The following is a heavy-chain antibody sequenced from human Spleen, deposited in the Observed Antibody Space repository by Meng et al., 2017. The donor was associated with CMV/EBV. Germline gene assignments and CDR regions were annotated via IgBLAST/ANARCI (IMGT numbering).Heavy chain of an antibody. J-gene: IGHJ4*02. V-gene: IGHV1-2*02. D-gene: IGHD3-10*01. CDR1: GYTFTAYY. CDR3: ARDYAGAGSSYFEY. CDR2: INPHNGDT. Sequence: SGYTFTAYYIYWVRQAPGQGLEWMGWINPHNGDTDYAEKFQGRVTLTRDTAITTVHMDLGSLTSDDTAVYYCARDYAGAGSSYFEYWGQGTLVTVSS.